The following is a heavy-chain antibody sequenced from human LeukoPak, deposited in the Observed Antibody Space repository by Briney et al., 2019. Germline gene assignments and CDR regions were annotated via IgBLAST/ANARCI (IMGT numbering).Heavy chain of an antibody. D-gene: IGHD2-2*01. V-gene: IGHV3-49*04. Sequence: GRSLRLSCTASVFTFGDYAMSWVRQAPGKGLEWVGFIRSKAYGGTTEYAASVKGRFTISRDDSKSIAYLQMNSLKTEDTAVYYCTRVQVSTSHCYNFDYWGQGTLVTVSS. CDR1: VFTFGDYA. J-gene: IGHJ4*02. CDR3: TRVQVSTSHCYNFDY. CDR2: IRSKAYGGTT.